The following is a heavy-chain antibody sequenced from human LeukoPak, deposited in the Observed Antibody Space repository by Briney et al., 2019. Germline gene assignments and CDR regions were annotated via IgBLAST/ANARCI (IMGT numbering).Heavy chain of an antibody. CDR2: IYYSGST. CDR3: AREAPGNHLDY. D-gene: IGHD4-23*01. CDR1: GGSISSYY. J-gene: IGHJ4*02. Sequence: SETLSLTCTVSGGSISSYYWSWIRQPPGKGLEWIGYIYYSGSTNYNSSLKSRVTISVDTSKNQFSLKLSSVTAADTAVYYCAREAPGNHLDYWGQGTLVTVSS. V-gene: IGHV4-59*01.